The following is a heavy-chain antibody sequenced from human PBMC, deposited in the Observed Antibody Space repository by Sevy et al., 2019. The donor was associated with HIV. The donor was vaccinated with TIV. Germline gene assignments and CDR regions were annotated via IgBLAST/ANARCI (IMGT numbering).Heavy chain of an antibody. Sequence: ASVKVSCKASGYTFTGYYMHWVRQAPGQGLEWMGWINPKSGGTNYAQKFQGRVTMTRDTSISTAYMELSRLRSDDTAVYYCASGPIVVVVAGDAFDIWGQGTMVTVSS. CDR3: ASGPIVVVVAGDAFDI. CDR1: GYTFTGYY. D-gene: IGHD2-15*01. CDR2: INPKSGGT. J-gene: IGHJ3*02. V-gene: IGHV1-2*02.